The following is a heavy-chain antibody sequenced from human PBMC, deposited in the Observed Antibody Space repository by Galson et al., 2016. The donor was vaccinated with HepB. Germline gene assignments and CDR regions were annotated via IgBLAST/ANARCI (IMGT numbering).Heavy chain of an antibody. J-gene: IGHJ4*01. Sequence: SLRLSCAASGFTFSHYGMHWVRQAPGKGLEWVAVISYDGSNTYYADSVKGRFTISRDNSKNTLYLQMNSLTSDDTAVYYCAKNPHSSGWAADYWGQGTLVTVSS. CDR1: GFTFSHYG. D-gene: IGHD6-19*01. V-gene: IGHV3-30*18. CDR2: ISYDGSNT. CDR3: AKNPHSSGWAADY.